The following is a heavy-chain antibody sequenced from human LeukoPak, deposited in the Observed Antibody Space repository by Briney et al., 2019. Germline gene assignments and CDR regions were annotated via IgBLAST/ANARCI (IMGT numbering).Heavy chain of an antibody. CDR3: ARESDYYDSSGYYDY. D-gene: IGHD3-22*01. CDR1: GYTFTSYA. J-gene: IGHJ4*02. CDR2: ISVYNGHT. V-gene: IGHV1-18*01. Sequence: ASVKVSCKASGYTFTSYAITWVRQAPGQGLEWMGWISVYNGHTNYAQMLQARVTMTTDTPTSTAYMELRSLRSDDTAVYYCARESDYYDSSGYYDYWGQGTLVTVSP.